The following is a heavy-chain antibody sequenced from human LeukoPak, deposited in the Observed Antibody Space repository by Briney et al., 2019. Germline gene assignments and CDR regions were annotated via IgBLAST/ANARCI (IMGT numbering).Heavy chain of an antibody. CDR1: GFTFSNYA. D-gene: IGHD6-25*01. V-gene: IGHV3-23*01. CDR3: AKRPGYPPYYFDY. J-gene: IGHJ4*02. CDR2: ISGSTGST. Sequence: GGSLRLSCAASGFTFSNYAMNWVRQAPGKGLEWVSLISGSTGSTYYADSVKGRFTISRDNSKNTLYLQMNSLTAEDTAVYYCAKRPGYPPYYFDYWGQGTLVTVSS.